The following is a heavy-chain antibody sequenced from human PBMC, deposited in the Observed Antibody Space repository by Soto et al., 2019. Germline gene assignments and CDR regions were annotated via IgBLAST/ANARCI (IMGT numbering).Heavy chain of an antibody. V-gene: IGHV1-2*04. CDR2: INPNSGGT. Sequence: GASVKVSCKASGYTFTGYYMHWVRQAHGQGLEWMGWINPNSGGTNYAQKFQGWVTMTRDTSISTAYMELSRLRSDDTAVYYCATGLGSTVNYYGMDVWGQGTTVTVSS. CDR1: GYTFTGYY. J-gene: IGHJ6*02. CDR3: ATGLGSTVNYYGMDV. D-gene: IGHD4-17*01.